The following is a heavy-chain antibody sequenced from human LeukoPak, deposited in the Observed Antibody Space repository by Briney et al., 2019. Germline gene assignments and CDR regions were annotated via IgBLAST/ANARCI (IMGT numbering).Heavy chain of an antibody. CDR2: ISGYNDNT. Sequence: ASVKVSCKTSGYIFSHYGISWVRQAPGHGPEWMGWISGYNDNTNYAQRVQGRVTMTTDTATNTAYMELRSLRSDDTAVYYCARDQCSSTSCYVGEGILDYWGQGTLVTVSS. CDR1: GYIFSHYG. J-gene: IGHJ4*02. CDR3: ARDQCSSTSCYVGEGILDY. D-gene: IGHD2-2*01. V-gene: IGHV1-18*01.